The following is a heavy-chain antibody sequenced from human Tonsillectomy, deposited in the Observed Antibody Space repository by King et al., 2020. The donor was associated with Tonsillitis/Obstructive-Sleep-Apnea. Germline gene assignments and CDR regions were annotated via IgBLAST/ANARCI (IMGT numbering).Heavy chain of an antibody. J-gene: IGHJ6*02. CDR1: GGSFSGDY. V-gene: IGHV4-34*01. CDR2: INHSGST. Sequence: VQLQQWGAGLLKPSETLSLTCVVYGGSFSGDYWSWIRQPPGKGLEWIGEINHSGSTNYNPSLKSRVNISVDTSKNQFSLKLSSVTAADTAVYYCARGLYYDFWSGPPPSYYYFGMDVWGQGITVTVSS. CDR3: ARGLYYDFWSGPPPSYYYFGMDV. D-gene: IGHD3-3*01.